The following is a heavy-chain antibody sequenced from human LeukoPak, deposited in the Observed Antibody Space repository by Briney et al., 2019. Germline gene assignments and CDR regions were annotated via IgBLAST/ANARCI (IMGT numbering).Heavy chain of an antibody. V-gene: IGHV4-4*07. CDR1: GGSISSYY. J-gene: IGHJ5*02. CDR2: IYTSGST. D-gene: IGHD3-10*01. CDR3: ARGRFDNWFDP. Sequence: SETLSLTCTVSGGSISSYYWSWFRQPAGKGLEWIGRIYTSGSTNYNPSLKSRVTMSVDTCKNQFYLKLSSVTAADTAVYYCARGRFDNWFDPWGQGTLVTVSS.